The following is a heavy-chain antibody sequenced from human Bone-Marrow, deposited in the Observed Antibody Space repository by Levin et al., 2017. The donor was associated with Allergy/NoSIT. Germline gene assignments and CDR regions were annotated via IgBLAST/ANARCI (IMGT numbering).Heavy chain of an antibody. V-gene: IGHV4-31*11. CDR3: ARDSYYDSSPHAFDI. Sequence: SETLSLTCAVSGGSISSGGYYWSWIRQHPGKGLEWIGYIYYSGGTYYNPSLKSRVTISVDTSKNHFSLKLSSLTAADTAVYYGARDSYYDSSPHAFDIWGQGTMVTVSS. D-gene: IGHD3-22*01. J-gene: IGHJ3*02. CDR2: IYYSGGT. CDR1: GGSISSGGYY.